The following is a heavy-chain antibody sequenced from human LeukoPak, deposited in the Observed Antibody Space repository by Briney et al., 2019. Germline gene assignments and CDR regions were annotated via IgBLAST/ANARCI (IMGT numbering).Heavy chain of an antibody. CDR3: ARHVPSHDSSGYYYYYYMDV. D-gene: IGHD3-22*01. V-gene: IGHV5-51*01. J-gene: IGHJ6*03. CDR1: GYSFTSYW. CDR2: IYPGDSDT. Sequence: GESLKISCKGSGYSFTSYWIGWVRQMPGKGLEWMGIIYPGDSDTRYSPSFQGQVTISADKSISTAYLQWSSLKASDTAMYYCARHVPSHDSSGYYYYYYMDVWGKGTTVTVSS.